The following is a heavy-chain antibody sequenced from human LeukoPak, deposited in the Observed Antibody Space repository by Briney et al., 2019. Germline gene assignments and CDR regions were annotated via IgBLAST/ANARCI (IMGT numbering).Heavy chain of an antibody. CDR1: GFTFSSYW. D-gene: IGHD3-9*01. J-gene: IGHJ4*02. CDR2: IKQDGSEK. CDR3: ARGPIGGPAGYYDILTGRYYFDY. Sequence: GGSLRLSCAASGFTFSSYWMSWVRQAPGKGLEWVANIKQDGSEKYYVDSVKGRFTISRDNAKNSLYLQMNSLRAEDTAVSYCARGPIGGPAGYYDILTGRYYFDYWGQGTLVTVSS. V-gene: IGHV3-7*01.